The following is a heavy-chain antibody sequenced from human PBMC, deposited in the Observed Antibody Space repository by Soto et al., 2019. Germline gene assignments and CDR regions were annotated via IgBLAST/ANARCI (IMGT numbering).Heavy chain of an antibody. CDR3: ARDVLAYSSSSDYYYYGMDV. J-gene: IGHJ6*02. Sequence: QVQLVQSGAEVKKPGASVKVSCKASRYTFTSYYMHWVRQAPGQGLEWMGIINPSGGSTSYAQKFQGRVTMTRDTSTSTVYMELSSLRSEDTAVYYWARDVLAYSSSSDYYYYGMDVWGQGTTVTVSS. CDR2: INPSGGST. CDR1: RYTFTSYY. D-gene: IGHD6-6*01. V-gene: IGHV1-46*01.